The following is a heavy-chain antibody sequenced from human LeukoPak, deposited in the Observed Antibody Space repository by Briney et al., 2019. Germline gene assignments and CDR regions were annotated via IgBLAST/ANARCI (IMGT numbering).Heavy chain of an antibody. CDR2: IWYDGSNK. J-gene: IGHJ4*02. CDR3: AAYCSSTSCYNFDY. CDR1: GFTFSSYG. Sequence: PGGSLRLSCAASGFTFSSYGMHWVRQAPGKGLEWVAVIWYDGSNKYYADSVKGRSTISRDNSKNTLYLQMNSPRAEDTAVYYCAAYCSSTSCYNFDYWGQGTLVTVSS. D-gene: IGHD2-2*02. V-gene: IGHV3-33*01.